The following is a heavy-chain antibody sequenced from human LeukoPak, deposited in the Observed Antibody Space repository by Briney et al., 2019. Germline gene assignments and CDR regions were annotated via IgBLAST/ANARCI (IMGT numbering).Heavy chain of an antibody. CDR3: AELGITMIGGV. J-gene: IGHJ6*04. D-gene: IGHD3-10*02. V-gene: IGHV3-23*01. CDR2: ISDSGNT. Sequence: PGGSLRLSCAASGFTLSSYAMSWVRQAPGKVLEWVSAISDSGNTYHADSVKGRFTISRDSSKNSLYLQMNSLRAEDTAVYYCAELGITMIGGVWGKGTTVTISS. CDR1: GFTLSSYA.